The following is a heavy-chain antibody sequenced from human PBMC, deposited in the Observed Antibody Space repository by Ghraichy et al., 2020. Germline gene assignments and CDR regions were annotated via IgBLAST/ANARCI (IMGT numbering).Heavy chain of an antibody. CDR1: GYTFTSYD. Sequence: ASVKVSCKASGYTFTSYDINWVRQATGQGLEWMGWMNPNSGNTGYAQKFQGRVTMTRNTSISTAYMELSSLRSEDTAVYYCARGEEVTMVRGVIITSNYYYYYMDVWGKGTTVTVSS. CDR2: MNPNSGNT. D-gene: IGHD3-10*01. CDR3: ARGEEVTMVRGVIITSNYYYYYMDV. J-gene: IGHJ6*03. V-gene: IGHV1-8*01.